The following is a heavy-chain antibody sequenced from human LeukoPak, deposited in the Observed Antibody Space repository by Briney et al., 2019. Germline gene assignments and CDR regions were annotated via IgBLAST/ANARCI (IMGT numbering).Heavy chain of an antibody. D-gene: IGHD2-2*02. CDR1: GGSFSGYC. J-gene: IGHJ5*02. V-gene: IGHV4-34*01. CDR3: ARGGIYYCSSTSCYTGWFDP. Sequence: SETLSLTCAVYGGSFSGYCWSWIRQPPGKGLEWIGEINHSGSTNYNPSLKSRVTITVDTSKNQFSLKLSSVTAADTAVYYCARGGIYYCSSTSCYTGWFDPWGQGTLVTVSS. CDR2: INHSGST.